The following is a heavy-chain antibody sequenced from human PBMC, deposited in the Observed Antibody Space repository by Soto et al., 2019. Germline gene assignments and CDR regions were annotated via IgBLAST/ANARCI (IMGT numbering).Heavy chain of an antibody. CDR2: MNPNSGNT. J-gene: IGHJ6*03. Sequence: GASVKVSCKASGYTFTSYDINWVRQATGQGLEWMGWMNPNSGNTGYAQKFQGRVTMTRNTSISTAYMELSSLRSEDTAVYYCARRGLFGVVLPVSYYYYMDVWGKGTTVTVSS. V-gene: IGHV1-8*01. CDR3: ARRGLFGVVLPVSYYYYMDV. D-gene: IGHD3-3*01. CDR1: GYTFTSYD.